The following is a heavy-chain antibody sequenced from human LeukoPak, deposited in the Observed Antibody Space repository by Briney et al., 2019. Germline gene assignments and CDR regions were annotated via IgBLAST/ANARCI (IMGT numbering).Heavy chain of an antibody. CDR3: AKAYRYYYDSSGYYYEDAFDI. CDR2: ISGSGGST. CDR1: GFTFSSYA. J-gene: IGHJ3*02. D-gene: IGHD3-22*01. V-gene: IGHV3-23*01. Sequence: GGSLRLPCAASGFTFSSYAMSWVRQAPGKGLEWVSAISGSGGSTYYADSVKGRFTISRDNSKNTLYLQMNSLRAEDTAVYYCAKAYRYYYDSSGYYYEDAFDIWGQGTMVTVSS.